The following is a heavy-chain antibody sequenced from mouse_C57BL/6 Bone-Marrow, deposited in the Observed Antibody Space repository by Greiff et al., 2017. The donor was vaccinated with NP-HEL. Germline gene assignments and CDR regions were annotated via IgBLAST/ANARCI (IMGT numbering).Heavy chain of an antibody. V-gene: IGHV3-6*01. J-gene: IGHJ1*03. D-gene: IGHD1-1*01. CDR2: ISYDGSN. Sequence: EVQLVESGPGLVKPSQSLSLTCSVTGYSITSGYYWNWIRQFPGNKLEWMGYISYDGSNNYNPSLKNRISNTRDTSKNQFFLKLNSVTTEDTATYYCARQFITTVVGYFDVWGTGTTVTVSS. CDR3: ARQFITTVVGYFDV. CDR1: GYSITSGYY.